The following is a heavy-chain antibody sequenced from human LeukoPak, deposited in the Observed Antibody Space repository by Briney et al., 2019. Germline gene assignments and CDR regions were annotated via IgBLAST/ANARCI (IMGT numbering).Heavy chain of an antibody. D-gene: IGHD2/OR15-2a*01. CDR2: INHSGST. V-gene: IGHV4-34*01. Sequence: SETLSLTCAVYGGSFSGYYWSWIRQPPGKGLEWIGEINHSGSTNYNPSLKSRVTISVDTSKNQFSLKLSSVTAADTAVYYCARRLEEDSSLYWGQGTLVTVSS. CDR1: GGSFSGYY. J-gene: IGHJ4*02. CDR3: ARRLEEDSSLY.